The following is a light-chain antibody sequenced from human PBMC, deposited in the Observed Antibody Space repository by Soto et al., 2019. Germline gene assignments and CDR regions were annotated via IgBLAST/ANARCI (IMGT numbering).Light chain of an antibody. Sequence: EIVMTQSPATLSVSPGERATLSCRSSQSVSSNLAWYQQKLGQATRLLIYGASTRATGIPARFSGSGSGREFTLTISSLQSEDFAVYYCQQYNNWPPLTFGGGTKVDIK. CDR2: GAS. CDR1: QSVSSN. J-gene: IGKJ4*01. V-gene: IGKV3-15*01. CDR3: QQYNNWPPLT.